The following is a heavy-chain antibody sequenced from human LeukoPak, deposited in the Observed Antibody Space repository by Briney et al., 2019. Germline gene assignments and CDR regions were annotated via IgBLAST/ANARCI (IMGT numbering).Heavy chain of an antibody. D-gene: IGHD3-22*01. J-gene: IGHJ4*02. CDR1: GFTFSSYG. Sequence: GGSLRLSCAASGFTFSSYGMHWVRQAPGKGLEWVAVISYDGSNKYYADSVKGRFTISRDNSKNTLYLQMNSLRAEDTAVYYCAKKPPDYYDSSGYSWGQGTLVTVSS. V-gene: IGHV3-30*18. CDR3: AKKPPDYYDSSGYS. CDR2: ISYDGSNK.